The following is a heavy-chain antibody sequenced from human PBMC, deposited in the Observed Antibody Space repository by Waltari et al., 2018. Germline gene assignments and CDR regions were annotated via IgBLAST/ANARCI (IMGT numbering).Heavy chain of an antibody. CDR3: ARGGSRWPVPQDY. CDR2: ISYSGRTV. CDR1: GSRFSAHH. Sequence: QVQVVESGGVLFKPGGSLRLSCATSGSRFSAHHMNWIRQAPGKGLEWVSYISYSGRTVYNADSVRGRFTISRDNAKNSLYLQINSLRAEDTAVYYCARGGSRWPVPQDYWGQGTLVTVSS. V-gene: IGHV3-11*04. J-gene: IGHJ4*02. D-gene: IGHD6-13*01.